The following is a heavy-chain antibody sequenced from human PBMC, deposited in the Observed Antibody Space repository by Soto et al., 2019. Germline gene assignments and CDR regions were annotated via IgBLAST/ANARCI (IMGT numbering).Heavy chain of an antibody. CDR1: GFTFTSYW. V-gene: IGHV3-7*03. CDR2: IKQDGSEK. CDR3: TREVGATTILDY. D-gene: IGHD1-26*01. Sequence: PGGSLRLSCAASGFTFTSYWLSWVRQAPGKGLEWVANIKQDGSEKYYVDSVKGRFTISRDNAKNSMYLQMDSLRAEDTAVYHCTREVGATTILDYWGQGTLGTVSS. J-gene: IGHJ4*02.